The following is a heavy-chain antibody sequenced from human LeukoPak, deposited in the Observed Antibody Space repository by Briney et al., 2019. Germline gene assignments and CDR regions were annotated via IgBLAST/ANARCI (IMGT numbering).Heavy chain of an antibody. CDR3: ARAEYCSSTSCYTAGWFDP. CDR1: GGSISSYY. CDR2: IYTSGST. J-gene: IGHJ5*02. Sequence: PSETLSLTCTVYGGSISSYYWSWIRQPAGKGLEWIGRIYTSGSTNYNPSLKSRVTMSVDTSKNQFSRKLSSVTAADTAVYYCARAEYCSSTSCYTAGWFDPWGQGTLVSVSS. V-gene: IGHV4-4*07. D-gene: IGHD2-2*02.